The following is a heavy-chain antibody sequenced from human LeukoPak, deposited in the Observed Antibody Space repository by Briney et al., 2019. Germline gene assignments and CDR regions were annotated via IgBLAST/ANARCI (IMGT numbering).Heavy chain of an antibody. J-gene: IGHJ4*02. Sequence: PGGSLRLSCAASGFTFSSYAMHWVRQAPGKGLEWVAVISYDGSNKYYADSVKGRFTISRDNSKNTLYLQMNSLRAEDTAVYYCARESSGYSYGYFDYWGLGTLVTVSS. CDR1: GFTFSSYA. CDR2: ISYDGSNK. V-gene: IGHV3-30*04. CDR3: ARESSGYSYGYFDY. D-gene: IGHD5-18*01.